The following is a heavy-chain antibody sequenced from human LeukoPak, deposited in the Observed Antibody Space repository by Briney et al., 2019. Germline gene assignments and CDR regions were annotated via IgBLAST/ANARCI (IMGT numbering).Heavy chain of an antibody. Sequence: SQTLSLTCAISGDSVSSNSAIWSWIRQSPSRGLEWLGRTYYRSKWYDDYAVSVKSRITINPDTSKNQFSLQLNSVTPEDTAVYYCASAPSGSYGYFEYWGRGTLVTVSS. CDR2: TYYRSKWYD. V-gene: IGHV6-1*01. CDR1: GDSVSSNSAI. CDR3: ASAPSGSYGYFEY. J-gene: IGHJ4*02. D-gene: IGHD1-26*01.